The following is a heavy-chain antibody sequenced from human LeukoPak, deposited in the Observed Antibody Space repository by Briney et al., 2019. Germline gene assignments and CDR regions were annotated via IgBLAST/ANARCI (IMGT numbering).Heavy chain of an antibody. Sequence: GGSLRRSCVASGLTFSYAWMGWVRKAPGKGLEWVGRIKSETDGGATDYAAPVRGRFTMSRDDSKNTLYLQMNSLRTEDSALYYCYAALSSSGEFSTVDFWGRGTLVTVSS. J-gene: IGHJ4*02. CDR1: GLTFSYAW. V-gene: IGHV3-15*01. CDR3: YAALSSSGEFSTVDF. D-gene: IGHD3-10*01. CDR2: IKSETDGGAT.